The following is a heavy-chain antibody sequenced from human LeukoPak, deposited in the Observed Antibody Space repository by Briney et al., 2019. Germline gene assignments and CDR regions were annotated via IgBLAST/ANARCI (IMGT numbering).Heavy chain of an antibody. CDR1: GFTFTNSW. J-gene: IGHJ4*02. D-gene: IGHD1-20*01. V-gene: IGHV3-7*01. Sequence: GGSLRLSCAASGFTFTNSWMAWVRQAPGKGLEWVANIKQDGSTKHYVDSLRGRFTISRDNPKNSLYLQMNSLRAEDTAIYYCARIWYFGDNNWRYFDYWGQGTLVTVSS. CDR3: ARIWYFGDNNWRYFDY. CDR2: IKQDGSTK.